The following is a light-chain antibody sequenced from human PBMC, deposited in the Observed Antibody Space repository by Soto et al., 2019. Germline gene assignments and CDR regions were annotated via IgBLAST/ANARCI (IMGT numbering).Light chain of an antibody. CDR2: GVN. CDR1: SSDVGGYKY. V-gene: IGLV2-14*01. CDR3: SSYRSGSVVL. Sequence: QSVLTQPASVSGSPGQSVTISCTGTSSDVGGYKYVSWYQQHPGKAPKLVIYGVNYRPSGVSARFSGSKFQNTASLTISGLQAEDEADYCCSSYRSGSVVLFGGGTKVTVL. J-gene: IGLJ3*02.